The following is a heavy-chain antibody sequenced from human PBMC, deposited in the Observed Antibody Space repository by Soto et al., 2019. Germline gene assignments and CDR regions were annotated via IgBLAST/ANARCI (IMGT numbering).Heavy chain of an antibody. CDR2: IKSKSDGGTT. D-gene: IGHD3-16*01. J-gene: IGHJ4*02. CDR1: GFTFSNAG. Sequence: EVQLVESGGGLVKPGGSLRLSCAASGFTFSNAGMNWVRQAPGKGLEWVARIKSKSDGGTTDYAAPVKGRFTISRDDSKNTLYLQMNSLKPEDPAVYYCTGGRSEFDYWGQGTLVTVSS. V-gene: IGHV3-15*07. CDR3: TGGRSEFDY.